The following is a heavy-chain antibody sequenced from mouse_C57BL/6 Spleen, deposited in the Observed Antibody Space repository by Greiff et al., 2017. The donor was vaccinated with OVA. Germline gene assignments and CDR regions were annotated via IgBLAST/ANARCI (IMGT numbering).Heavy chain of an antibody. Sequence: QVQLQQSGAELVKPGASVKISCKASGYAFSSYWMNWVKQRPGKGLEWIGQIYPGDGDTNYNGKFKGKATLTADKSSSTAYMQLSSLTSEDSAVYFCARGVLRLTFDYWGQGTTLTVSS. J-gene: IGHJ2*01. CDR3: ARGVLRLTFDY. D-gene: IGHD1-1*01. CDR2: IYPGDGDT. V-gene: IGHV1-80*01. CDR1: GYAFSSYW.